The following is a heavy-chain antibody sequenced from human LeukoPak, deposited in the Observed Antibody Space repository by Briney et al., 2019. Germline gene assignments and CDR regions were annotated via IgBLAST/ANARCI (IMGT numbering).Heavy chain of an antibody. J-gene: IGHJ4*02. V-gene: IGHV3-23*01. CDR1: GFTFSSYA. D-gene: IGHD5-18*01. CDR2: ISGSGGST. CDR3: AKDRGLLRGYSYGSLFDY. Sequence: GGSLRLSCAASGFTFSSYAMSWVRQAPWKGLEWVSAISGSGGSTYYADSVKGRFTISRDNSKNTLYLQMNSLRAEDTAVYYCAKDRGLLRGYSYGSLFDYWGQGTLVTVSS.